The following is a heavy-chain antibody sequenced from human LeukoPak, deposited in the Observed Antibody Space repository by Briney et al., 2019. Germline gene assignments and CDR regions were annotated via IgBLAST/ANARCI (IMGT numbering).Heavy chain of an antibody. CDR3: ARTLMEQVVRGGFDY. CDR1: GFTFSRYG. J-gene: IGHJ4*02. Sequence: PGGSLRLSCAASGFTFSRYGMHWVREAPGKGLEGVAVISYDGSNTYYADSVKGRFTLSRDNSKNTLYLQMNSLRAGDTAVYYCARTLMEQVVRGGFDYWSQGTQVTVSS. D-gene: IGHD3-10*01. V-gene: IGHV3-30*03. CDR2: ISYDGSNT.